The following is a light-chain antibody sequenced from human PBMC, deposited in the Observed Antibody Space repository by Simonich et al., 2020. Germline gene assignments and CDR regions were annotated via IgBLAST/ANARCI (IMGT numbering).Light chain of an antibody. CDR1: SSDVGSYNL. V-gene: IGLV2-23*01. Sequence: QSALTQPASGSGFPGKSITISCTGTSSDVGSYNLVSWYQQHPGKAPKLMIYKGSKRPSGVSNRFSGCKSGNTASLTISGLQAEDEADYYCCSYAGSSTVVFGGGTKLTVL. J-gene: IGLJ2*01. CDR2: KGS. CDR3: CSYAGSSTVV.